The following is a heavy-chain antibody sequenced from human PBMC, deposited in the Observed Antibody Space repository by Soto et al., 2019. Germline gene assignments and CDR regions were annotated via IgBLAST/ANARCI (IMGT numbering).Heavy chain of an antibody. Sequence: KPSETLSLTCTVSGGSISSYYWSWIRQPPGKGLEWIGYIYYSGSTNYNPSLKSRVTISVDTSKNQFSLKLSSVTAADTAVYYCARGYPYYDILTGYYRYWFDPWGQGTLVTVSS. CDR1: GGSISSYY. D-gene: IGHD3-9*01. J-gene: IGHJ5*02. V-gene: IGHV4-59*01. CDR3: ARGYPYYDILTGYYRYWFDP. CDR2: IYYSGST.